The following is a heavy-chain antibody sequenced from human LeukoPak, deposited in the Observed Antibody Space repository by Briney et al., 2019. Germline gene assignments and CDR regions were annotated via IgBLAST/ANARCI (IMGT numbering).Heavy chain of an antibody. CDR3: ARDVEGGTFDI. CDR1: GFTFSRFW. Sequence: GGSLRLSCAASGFTFSRFWMNWVRQAPGRGLEWVANIDQSGGRNNYVDSVKGRFTISRDNAKNSLFLEMSSLRADDTAVYSCARDVEGGTFDIWGQGTTVTVSS. V-gene: IGHV3-7*05. CDR2: IDQSGGRN. J-gene: IGHJ3*02. D-gene: IGHD3-16*01.